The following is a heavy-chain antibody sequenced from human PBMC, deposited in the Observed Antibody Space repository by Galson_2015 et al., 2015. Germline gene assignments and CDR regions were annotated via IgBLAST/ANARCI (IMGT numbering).Heavy chain of an antibody. CDR2: ISAYNGNT. V-gene: IGHV1-18*01. Sequence: SVKVSCKASGYTFTSYGISWVRQAPGQGLEWMGWISAYNGNTNYAQKLQGRVTMTTDTSTSTAYMELRSLRSDDTAVYYCARESGYPWLYYGMDVWGQGTTVTVSS. CDR3: ARESGYPWLYYGMDV. CDR1: GYTFTSYG. D-gene: IGHD5-18*01. J-gene: IGHJ6*02.